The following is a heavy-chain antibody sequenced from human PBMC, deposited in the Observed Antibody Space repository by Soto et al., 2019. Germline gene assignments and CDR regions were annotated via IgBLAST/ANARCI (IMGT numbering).Heavy chain of an antibody. CDR1: GYSFTTYT. CDR3: ARVRGSSLVVPGASDY. CDR2: ISPYSGYT. Sequence: ASVKVSCKASGYSFTTYTISWVRQAPGQGLQWMGWISPYSGYTTYAQNLQGRVSMTTETSTTTAYLEVRSLRSDDTAVYYCARVRGSSLVVPGASDYWGQGTLVNVAS. D-gene: IGHD2-2*01. J-gene: IGHJ4*02. V-gene: IGHV1-18*04.